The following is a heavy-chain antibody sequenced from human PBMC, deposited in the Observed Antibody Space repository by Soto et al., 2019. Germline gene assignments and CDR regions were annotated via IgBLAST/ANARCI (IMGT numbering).Heavy chain of an antibody. J-gene: IGHJ6*02. CDR3: ARGGIYCTNGVCSFYGPDV. Sequence: ASVKVSCKASGYTFTSYGISWVRQAPGQGLEWMGWISAYNGNTNYAQKLQGRVTMTTDTSTSTAYMELRSLRSDDTAVYYCARGGIYCTNGVCSFYGPDVWGQGTTVTVSS. V-gene: IGHV1-18*01. CDR2: ISAYNGNT. CDR1: GYTFTSYG. D-gene: IGHD2-8*01.